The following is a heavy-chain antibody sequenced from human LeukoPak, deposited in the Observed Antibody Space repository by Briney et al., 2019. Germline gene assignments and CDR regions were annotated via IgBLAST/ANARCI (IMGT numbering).Heavy chain of an antibody. V-gene: IGHV3-11*01. Sequence: GGSLRLSCAASGFTFSDYYMSWIRQAPGKGLEWVSCISSSGSTIYYADSVKGRFTISRDNAKNSLYLQMNSLRAEDTAVYYCARRDARWLQVDAFDVWGQGTMVTVSS. D-gene: IGHD5-24*01. CDR1: GFTFSDYY. J-gene: IGHJ3*01. CDR3: ARRDARWLQVDAFDV. CDR2: ISSSGSTI.